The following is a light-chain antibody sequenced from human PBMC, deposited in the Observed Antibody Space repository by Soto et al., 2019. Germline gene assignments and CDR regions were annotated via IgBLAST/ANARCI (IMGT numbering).Light chain of an antibody. J-gene: IGLJ2*01. Sequence: QSALTQPASVSGSPGQSITISCTGTSSDVGGYNYVSWYQQHPGKAPKLMIFDVSNRPSGLSNRFSGSKSGNTASLTISGLQAEDEADYYCSSYTSSSTLVVFGGGTKLT. CDR2: DVS. CDR1: SSDVGGYNY. CDR3: SSYTSSSTLVV. V-gene: IGLV2-14*01.